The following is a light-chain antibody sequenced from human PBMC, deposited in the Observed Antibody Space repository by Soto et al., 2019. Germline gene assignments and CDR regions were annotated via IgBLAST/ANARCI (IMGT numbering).Light chain of an antibody. Sequence: DIQMTQSPSSLSASVGDRVTITCRASQGISNYLAWYQQEPGKVPKLLIYAASTLQSGVPSRFSGSGSGTDFTLTISSLQPEDVATYYCQKYNSAPPLTFGGGTKVEIK. CDR1: QGISNY. J-gene: IGKJ4*01. CDR2: AAS. V-gene: IGKV1-27*01. CDR3: QKYNSAPPLT.